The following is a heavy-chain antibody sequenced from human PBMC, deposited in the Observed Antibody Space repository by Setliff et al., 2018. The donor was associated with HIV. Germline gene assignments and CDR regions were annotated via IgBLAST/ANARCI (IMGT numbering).Heavy chain of an antibody. J-gene: IGHJ3*02. D-gene: IGHD3-22*01. CDR2: ISSVGADT. Sequence: GGSLRLSCAASGFTFSTYSMTWVRQAPGKGLEWVSAISSVGADTYYGDSVKGRFTISRDNSKSTLYLQMNSLRAEDTAVYFCAKVTYYYDSSGPDPRCXFGIWGQGTMVT. V-gene: IGHV3-23*01. CDR1: GFTFSTYS. CDR3: AKVTYYYDSSGPDPRCXFGI.